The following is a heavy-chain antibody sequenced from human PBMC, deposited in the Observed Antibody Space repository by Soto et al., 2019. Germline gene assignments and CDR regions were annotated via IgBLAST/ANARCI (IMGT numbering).Heavy chain of an antibody. J-gene: IGHJ4*02. D-gene: IGHD4-17*01. CDR2: IIPIFGTA. CDR1: GGTFSSYA. V-gene: IGHV1-69*13. Sequence: SVKVSCKASGGTFSSYAISWVRQAPGQGLEWMGGIIPIFGTANYAQKFQGRVTITADESTSTAYMELSSLSSEDTAVYYCAREASYGGNLDYWGQGTLVTVS. CDR3: AREASYGGNLDY.